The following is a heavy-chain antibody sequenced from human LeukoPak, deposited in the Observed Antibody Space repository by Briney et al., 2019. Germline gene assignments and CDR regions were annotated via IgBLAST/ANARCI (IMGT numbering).Heavy chain of an antibody. J-gene: IGHJ4*02. D-gene: IGHD6-19*01. CDR2: IYYSGST. Sequence: SETLSLTCTVSGGSISSSSYYWGWIRQPPGKGLERIGSIYYSGSTYYNPSLKSRVTISLDTSKNQFSLKLSSFTAADTAVYYCARELAVAGRDFDYWGQGTLVTVSS. V-gene: IGHV4-39*01. CDR1: GGSISSSSYY. CDR3: ARELAVAGRDFDY.